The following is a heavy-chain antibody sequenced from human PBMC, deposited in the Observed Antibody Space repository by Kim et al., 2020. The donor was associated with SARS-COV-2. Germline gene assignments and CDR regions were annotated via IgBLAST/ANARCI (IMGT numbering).Heavy chain of an antibody. CDR3: ARNWGLGY. CDR2: DGGRT. D-gene: IGHD7-27*01. V-gene: IGHV3-74*01. J-gene: IGHJ4*02. Sequence: DGGRTTYADSVKGRFTISRDNAKNILYLQMNSPRAEDTAVYYCARNWGLGYWGQGTLVTVSS.